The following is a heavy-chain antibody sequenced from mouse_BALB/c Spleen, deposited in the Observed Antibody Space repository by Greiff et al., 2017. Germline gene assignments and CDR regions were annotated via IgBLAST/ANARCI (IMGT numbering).Heavy chain of an antibody. J-gene: IGHJ3*01. Sequence: EVKLVESGPGLVKPSQSLSLTCSVTGYSITSGYYWNWIRQFPGNKLEWMGYISYDGSNNYNPSLKNRISITRDTSKNQFFLKLNSVTTEDTATYYCARELRLRGAYWGQGTLVTVSA. CDR3: ARELRLRGAY. CDR2: ISYDGSN. D-gene: IGHD1-2*01. V-gene: IGHV3-6*02. CDR1: GYSITSGYY.